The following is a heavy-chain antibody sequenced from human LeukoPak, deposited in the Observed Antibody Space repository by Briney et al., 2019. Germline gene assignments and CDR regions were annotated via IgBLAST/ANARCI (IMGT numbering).Heavy chain of an antibody. J-gene: IGHJ4*02. CDR3: ARGPGGSYYFDY. V-gene: IGHV4-34*01. Sequence: SETLSLTCAVYGGSFSGYYWSWIRQPPGKGLEWIGEIHHSGSTNYNPSLKSRVTISVDTSKNQFSLKLSSVTAADTAVYYCARGPGGSYYFDYWGQGTLVTVSS. CDR2: IHHSGST. CDR1: GGSFSGYY. D-gene: IGHD1-26*01.